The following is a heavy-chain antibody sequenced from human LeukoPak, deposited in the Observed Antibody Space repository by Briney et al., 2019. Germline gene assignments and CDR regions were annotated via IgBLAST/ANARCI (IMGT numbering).Heavy chain of an antibody. CDR3: ARDGVGIAAAGTMRALDM. CDR2: IWCDGSNK. Sequence: GRSLTLSWGASAFXFSSYGIHWVRQAPGKGLEWAAAIWCDGSNKYYAESANGRFTSARENSQNTMHLQMNSVRAEDTAVYNCARDGVGIAAAGTMRALDMWGQGTEVTVDS. V-gene: IGHV3-33*01. J-gene: IGHJ3*02. CDR1: AFXFSSYG. D-gene: IGHD6-13*01.